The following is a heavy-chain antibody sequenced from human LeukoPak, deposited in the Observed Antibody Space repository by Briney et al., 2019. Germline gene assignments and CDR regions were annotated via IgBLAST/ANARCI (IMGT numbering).Heavy chain of an antibody. CDR2: ISSSSSTI. J-gene: IGHJ4*02. Sequence: GGSLRLSCAASGFTFSYFSMNWVRQAPGKGLERISYISSSSSTIYYADSVKGRFTISRDNAKNSLYLQMNSLRDEDTAVYYCARDYDTSGHTFDYWGQGTLVTVSS. D-gene: IGHD3-22*01. CDR3: ARDYDTSGHTFDY. V-gene: IGHV3-48*02. CDR1: GFTFSYFS.